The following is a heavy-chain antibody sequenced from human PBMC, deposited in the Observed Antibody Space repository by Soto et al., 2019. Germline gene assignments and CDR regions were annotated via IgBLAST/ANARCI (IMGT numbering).Heavy chain of an antibody. CDR2: VFHTGYT. Sequence: ESLSPTCSVSGGSISSSVWWTWVRQPPGKGLEWIVEVFHTGYTYFNPSLRSRVAMSVDKSTNEFSLKVTSVTAADTDIYYCARKAWVRFDYWGQGALVTVYS. CDR1: GGSISSSVW. V-gene: IGHV4-4*02. J-gene: IGHJ4*02. D-gene: IGHD2-21*01. CDR3: ARKAWVRFDY.